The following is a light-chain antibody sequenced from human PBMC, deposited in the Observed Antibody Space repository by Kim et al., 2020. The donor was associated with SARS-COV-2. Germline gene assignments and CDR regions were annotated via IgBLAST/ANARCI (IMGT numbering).Light chain of an antibody. Sequence: LTQPRSVSGSPGQSVTISCTGTSSDVGGYNYVSWYQQHPGKAPKLMIYDVSKRPSGVPDRFSGSKSGNTASLTISGLQAEDEADYYCCSYAGSYTYVFGTGTQLTVL. CDR1: SSDVGGYNY. CDR2: DVS. J-gene: IGLJ1*01. CDR3: CSYAGSYTYV. V-gene: IGLV2-11*01.